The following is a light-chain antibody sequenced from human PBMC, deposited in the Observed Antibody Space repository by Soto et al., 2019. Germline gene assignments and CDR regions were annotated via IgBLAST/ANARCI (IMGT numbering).Light chain of an antibody. J-gene: IGKJ4*01. CDR2: DAS. V-gene: IGKV3-11*01. CDR3: QQRSNWPSLT. Sequence: EIVLTQSPDTLSLSPGERATLSCRASQSVSGYLGWYQQKPGKAPRLLIYDASNMAYGVPARFRGSGSGTTVTLTTASLEPEEFYVYYCQQRSNWPSLTFGGGTRV. CDR1: QSVSGY.